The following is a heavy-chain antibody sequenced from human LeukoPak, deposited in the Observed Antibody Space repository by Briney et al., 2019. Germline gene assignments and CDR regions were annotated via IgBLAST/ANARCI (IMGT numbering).Heavy chain of an antibody. J-gene: IGHJ4*02. CDR3: AKFGGEYYYDSSGYTDY. CDR1: GFTFSSYA. CDR2: ISGSGGST. Sequence: GGSLRLSCAASGFTFSSYAMSWVRQAPGKGLEWVSAISGSGGSTYNADSVKGRFTISRDNSKNTLYLQMNSLRAEATAVYYCAKFGGEYYYDSSGYTDYWGQGTLVTVSS. V-gene: IGHV3-23*01. D-gene: IGHD3-22*01.